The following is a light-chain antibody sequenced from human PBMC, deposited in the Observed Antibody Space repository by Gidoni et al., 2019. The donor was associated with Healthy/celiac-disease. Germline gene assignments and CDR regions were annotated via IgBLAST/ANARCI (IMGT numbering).Light chain of an antibody. CDR3: MQGTHWPPWT. J-gene: IGKJ1*01. CDR2: KVS. Sequence: DVVMTQSPLSLPVTLGQPASISCRSSQSLVYSEGNTYLNWFQQRPCQSPRRLIYKVSNRDSGVPDRFSGSGSGTDFTLKISRVEAEDVGVYYCMQGTHWPPWTFGQGTKVEIK. CDR1: QSLVYSEGNTY. V-gene: IGKV2-30*01.